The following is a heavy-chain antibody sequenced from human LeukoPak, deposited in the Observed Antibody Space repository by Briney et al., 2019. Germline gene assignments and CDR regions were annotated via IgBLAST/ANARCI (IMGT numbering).Heavy chain of an antibody. D-gene: IGHD3-10*01. J-gene: IGHJ6*02. Sequence: GGSLRLSCAASGFTVSSNYMSWVRQAPGKGLEWVSAIYSGGYTNYAESVKGRFTISRDNSKNTLYLQMSSLRAEDTAVYYCARDRGAYGSDYGMDVWGQGTTVTVSS. V-gene: IGHV3-66*01. CDR2: IYSGGYT. CDR3: ARDRGAYGSDYGMDV. CDR1: GFTVSSNY.